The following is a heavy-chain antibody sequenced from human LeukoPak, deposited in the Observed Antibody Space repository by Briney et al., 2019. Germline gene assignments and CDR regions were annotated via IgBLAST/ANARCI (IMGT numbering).Heavy chain of an antibody. J-gene: IGHJ4*02. D-gene: IGHD5-18*01. V-gene: IGHV4-34*01. CDR3: ARQGYSYGYVSFDY. CDR2: INHSGST. CDR1: GGSFSGYY. Sequence: PSETLSLTCAVYGGSFSGYYWSWIRQPPGKGLEWIGEINHSGSTNYNPSLKSRVTISVDTSKNQFSLKLSSVTAADTAVYYCARQGYSYGYVSFDYWGQGTLVTVSS.